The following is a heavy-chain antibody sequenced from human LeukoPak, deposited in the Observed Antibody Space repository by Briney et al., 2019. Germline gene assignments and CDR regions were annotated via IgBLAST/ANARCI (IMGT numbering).Heavy chain of an antibody. CDR1: GGSFSGYY. CDR3: ARGRYSSSYNWFDP. CDR2: INHSGST. V-gene: IGHV4-34*01. J-gene: IGHJ5*02. D-gene: IGHD6-13*01. Sequence: KPSETLSLTCAVYGGSFSGYYWSWIRQPPGKGLEWIGEINHSGSTNYNPSLKSRVTISVDTSKNQFSLKLSSVTAADTAVYYCARGRYSSSYNWFDPWGQGTLVTVSS.